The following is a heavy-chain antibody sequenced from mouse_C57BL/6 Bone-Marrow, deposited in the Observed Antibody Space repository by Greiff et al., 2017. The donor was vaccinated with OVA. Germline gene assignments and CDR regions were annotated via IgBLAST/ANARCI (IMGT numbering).Heavy chain of an antibody. V-gene: IGHV1-9*01. J-gene: IGHJ2*01. CDR2: IFPGSGST. D-gene: IGHD2-3*01. Sequence: VKLQQSGAELMKPGASVKLSCKATGYTFTGYWIAWVKQRPGHGLEWIGEIFPGSGSTNYTEKFKGKATFTADTSSNTAYMQLSSLTTDDASIYYGARSNDCYYVSLFDYWGQGTTLTVSS. CDR1: GYTFTGYW. CDR3: ARSNDCYYVSLFDY.